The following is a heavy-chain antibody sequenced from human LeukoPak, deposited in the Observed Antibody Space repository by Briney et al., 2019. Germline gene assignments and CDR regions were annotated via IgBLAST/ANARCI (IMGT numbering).Heavy chain of an antibody. J-gene: IGHJ4*02. CDR1: GFTFSSYD. CDR3: GRGNSFDF. Sequence: TGGSLRLSCATSGFTFSSYDMHWVRHGTGKGLEWVSGIGTGGDTYYPGSVKGRFTISRENAKKSLFLQMNSLRAEDTAVYYCGRGNSFDFWGQGTLVTVSS. CDR2: IGTGGDT. V-gene: IGHV3-13*01.